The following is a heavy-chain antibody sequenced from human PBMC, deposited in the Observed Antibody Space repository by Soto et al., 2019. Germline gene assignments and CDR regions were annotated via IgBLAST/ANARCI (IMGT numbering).Heavy chain of an antibody. V-gene: IGHV1-69*13. CDR1: GGTFSSYA. CDR2: IIPIFGTA. CDR3: ARDGRSSWGYNHDMDV. Sequence: ASVKVSCKASGGTFSSYAISWVRQAPGQGLEWMGGIIPIFGTANYAQKFQGRVTITADESTSTAYMELSSLRSEDTAVYYCARDGRSSWGYNHDMDVWGQGTTGTVSS. D-gene: IGHD6-13*01. J-gene: IGHJ6*02.